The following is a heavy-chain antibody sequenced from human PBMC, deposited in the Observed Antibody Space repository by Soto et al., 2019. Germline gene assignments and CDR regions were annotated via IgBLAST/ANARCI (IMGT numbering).Heavy chain of an antibody. V-gene: IGHV3-30*18. CDR2: ISFDDSFK. CDR1: GFTFSSFG. Sequence: PGGSLRLSWAASGFTFSSFGMHRVRQAPGKGLEWVAVISFDDSFKSYSDSVKGRFTISRDNSRSTLFLQMDSLRPEDTAVYHCAKNLDLWNGYYQSIALWGQGTLVTVSS. CDR3: AKNLDLWNGYYQSIAL. D-gene: IGHD3-3*01. J-gene: IGHJ4*02.